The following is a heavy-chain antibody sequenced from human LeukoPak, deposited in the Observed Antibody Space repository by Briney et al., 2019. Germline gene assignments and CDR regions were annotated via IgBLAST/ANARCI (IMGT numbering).Heavy chain of an antibody. CDR1: RFTVGDYA. J-gene: IGHJ4*02. D-gene: IGHD3-3*01. CDR3: TSDFWSGYYWSWY. Sequence: PGGSLRLSCTASRFTVGDYAMSWVRQAPGKGLEWVGFIRSKAYGGTTEYAASVKGRFTISRDDSKSIAYLQMNSLKTEDTAVYYCTSDFWSGYYWSWYWGQGTLVTVSS. CDR2: IRSKAYGGTT. V-gene: IGHV3-49*04.